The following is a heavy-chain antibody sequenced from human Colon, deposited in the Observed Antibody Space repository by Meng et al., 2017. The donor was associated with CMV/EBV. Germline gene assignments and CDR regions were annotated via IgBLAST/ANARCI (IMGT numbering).Heavy chain of an antibody. V-gene: IGHV3-7*01. CDR3: TRTSVASPGVY. J-gene: IGHJ4*02. CDR1: EFTFSTYW. Sequence: GGSLRLSCVGSEFTFSTYWMTWVRQAPGKGLEWVANIKPDGTETYYVDSVKGRFTISRDSAKNSLFLHMNSLRVEDTAVYYCTRTSVASPGVYWGQGTLVTVSS. D-gene: IGHD6-13*01. CDR2: IKPDGTET.